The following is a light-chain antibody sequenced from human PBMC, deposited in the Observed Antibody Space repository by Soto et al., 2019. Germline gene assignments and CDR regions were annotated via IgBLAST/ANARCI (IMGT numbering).Light chain of an antibody. Sequence: QPASVSGSPGQSITISCTGTSSDVGSYNLVSWYQQHPGKAPKLMIYEGSKRPSGVSNRFSGSKSGNTASLTISGLQAEDEADYYCCSYAGSSTVVFGGGTKVTVL. CDR2: EGS. J-gene: IGLJ2*01. CDR1: SSDVGSYNL. CDR3: CSYAGSSTVV. V-gene: IGLV2-23*01.